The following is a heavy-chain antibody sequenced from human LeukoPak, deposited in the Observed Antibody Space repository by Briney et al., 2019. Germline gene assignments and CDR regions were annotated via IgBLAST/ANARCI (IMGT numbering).Heavy chain of an antibody. J-gene: IGHJ6*04. CDR2: IYSGGST. V-gene: IGHV3-53*01. CDR1: GFTVSSNY. CDR3: ASETSGYYYYGMDV. Sequence: GGSLRLSCADSGFTVSSNYMSWVRQAPGKGLEWVSVIYSGGSTYYADSVKGRFTISRDNSKNTLYLQMNSLRAEDTAVYYCASETSGYYYYGMDVGGKGTTVTVSA.